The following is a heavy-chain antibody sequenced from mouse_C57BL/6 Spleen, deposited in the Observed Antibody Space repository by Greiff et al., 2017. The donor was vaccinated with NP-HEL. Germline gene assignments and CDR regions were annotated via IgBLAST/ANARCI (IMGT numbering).Heavy chain of an antibody. CDR3: AILTGDDWYFDV. J-gene: IGHJ1*03. CDR2: IWRGGST. CDR1: GFSLTSYG. Sequence: QVHVKQSGPGLVQPSQSLSITCTVSGFSLTSYGVHWVRQSPGKGLEWLGVIWRGGSTDYNAAFMSRLSLTKDNSKSQVFFKMNSLQADDTAIYYCAILTGDDWYFDVWGTGTTVTVSS. V-gene: IGHV2-5*01. D-gene: IGHD4-1*01.